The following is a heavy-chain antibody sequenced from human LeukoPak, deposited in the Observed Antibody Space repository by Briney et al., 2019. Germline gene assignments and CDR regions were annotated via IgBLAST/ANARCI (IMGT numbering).Heavy chain of an antibody. CDR2: ISAYDGNT. J-gene: IGHJ4*02. D-gene: IGHD1-1*01. Sequence: ASVKVSCKASGYTFTSYGISWVRQAPGQVLEWMGWISAYDGNTNYAQKLQGRVTMTTDTSTSTAYMELRSLRSDDTAVYYCARDPSGNWNRTPFDYWGQGTLVTVSS. CDR1: GYTFTSYG. CDR3: ARDPSGNWNRTPFDY. V-gene: IGHV1-18*04.